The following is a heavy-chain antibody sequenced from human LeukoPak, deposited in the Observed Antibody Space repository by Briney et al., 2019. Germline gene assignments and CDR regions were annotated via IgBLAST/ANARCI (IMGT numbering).Heavy chain of an antibody. CDR1: GYTFTDYY. V-gene: IGHV1-2*02. CDR3: XXXXXXXXXXXXXYYYYGMDV. J-gene: IGHJ6*02. Sequence: ASVKVSCKASGYTFTDYYMHWVRQAPGQGLEWMGWINPNSGGTNYAQKFQGRVTMTRDTSISTAYMELSRLRSDDTAVYYCXXXXXXXXXXXXXYYYYGMDVWGQGTTVTVSS. CDR2: INPNSGGT.